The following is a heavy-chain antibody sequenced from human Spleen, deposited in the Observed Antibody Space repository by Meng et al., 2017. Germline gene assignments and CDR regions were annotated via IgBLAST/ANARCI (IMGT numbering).Heavy chain of an antibody. D-gene: IGHD3-22*01. CDR3: ARISGYYDSSGYYQLGYYGMDV. J-gene: IGHJ6*02. CDR2: IYWNDDK. CDR1: GFSLSTSGVG. V-gene: IGHV2-5*01. Sequence: SGPTLVKPTQTLTLTCTFSGFSLSTSGVGVGWIRQPPGKALEWLALIYWNDDKRYSPSLKSRLTITKDTSKNQVVLTMTNMDPVDTATYYCARISGYYDSSGYYQLGYYGMDVWGQGTTVTVSS.